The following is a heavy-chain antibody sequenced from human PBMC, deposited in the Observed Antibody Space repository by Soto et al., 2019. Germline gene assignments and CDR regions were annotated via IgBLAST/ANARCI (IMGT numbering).Heavy chain of an antibody. CDR1: GFTFSSYA. J-gene: IGHJ4*02. CDR3: AKDRRFDILTGYYTRIFDY. V-gene: IGHV3-23*01. Sequence: EVQLLESGGGLVQPGGSLRLSCAASGFTFSSYAMSWVRQAPGKGLEWVSAISGSGGSTYYADSVKGRFTISRDNSKNPLYLQMNSLRAEDTAVYYCAKDRRFDILTGYYTRIFDYWGQGTLVTVSS. CDR2: ISGSGGST. D-gene: IGHD3-9*01.